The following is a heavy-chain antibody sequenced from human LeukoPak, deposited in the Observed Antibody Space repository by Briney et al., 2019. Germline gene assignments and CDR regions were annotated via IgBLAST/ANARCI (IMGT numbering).Heavy chain of an antibody. J-gene: IGHJ2*01. Sequence: SETLSLTCTVSGGSISSYYWSWIRQPAGKGLEWIGRIYTSGSTNYNPSLKSRVTMSIDTSKNQFSLKLSSVTAADTAVYYCARGYCSGGSCYQKPYWYFDLWGRGTLVTVSS. V-gene: IGHV4-4*07. D-gene: IGHD2-15*01. CDR1: GGSISSYY. CDR2: IYTSGST. CDR3: ARGYCSGGSCYQKPYWYFDL.